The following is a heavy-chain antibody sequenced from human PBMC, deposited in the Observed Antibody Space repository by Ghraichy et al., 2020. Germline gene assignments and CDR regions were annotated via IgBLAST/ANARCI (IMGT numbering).Heavy chain of an antibody. Sequence: SVKVSCNASGGTFSSYAINWVRQAPGQGLEWMGGIIPIFGTANYAQKFWDRVTITADESTSTAYMELSSLRSEDTAVYYCASPSYCSGSNCHYWYFDLWGRGTLVTVSS. CDR3: ASPSYCSGSNCHYWYFDL. J-gene: IGHJ2*01. CDR2: IIPIFGTA. CDR1: GGTFSSYA. D-gene: IGHD2-15*01. V-gene: IGHV1-69*13.